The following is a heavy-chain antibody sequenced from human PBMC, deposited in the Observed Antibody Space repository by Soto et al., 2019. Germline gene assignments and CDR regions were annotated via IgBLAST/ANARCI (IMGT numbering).Heavy chain of an antibody. J-gene: IGHJ4*02. CDR1: GVTFSSYA. CDR2: IIPVFRTS. V-gene: IGHV1-69*18. Sequence: QVQLVQSGAELKKPGSSVKVSCSASGVTFSSYAFTWVRQAPGQGLEWMGNIIPVFRTSNYAQGFQGRLTRSGYESTNTICMALSSLRSEDTAVYFCAKDGSWDGGGGESWGQGTLVIVSS. CDR3: AKDGSWDGGGGES. D-gene: IGHD3-16*01.